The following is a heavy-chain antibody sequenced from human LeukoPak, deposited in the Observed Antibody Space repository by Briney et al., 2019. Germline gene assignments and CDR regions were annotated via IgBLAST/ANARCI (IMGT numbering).Heavy chain of an antibody. CDR2: ISYDGSNK. V-gene: IGHV3-30*03. D-gene: IGHD3-10*01. CDR1: GFTFSSYS. J-gene: IGHJ5*02. CDR3: ARPYYYGSGNPGWFDP. Sequence: PGGSLRLSCAASGFTFSSYSMNWVRQAPGKGLEWVAVISYDGSNKYYADSVKGRFTISRDNSKNTLYLQMNSLRAEDTAVYYCARPYYYGSGNPGWFDPWGQGTLVTVSS.